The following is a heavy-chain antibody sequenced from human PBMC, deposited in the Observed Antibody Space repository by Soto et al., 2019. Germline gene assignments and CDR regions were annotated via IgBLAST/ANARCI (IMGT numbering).Heavy chain of an antibody. CDR3: ARHVSGSYAFDY. J-gene: IGHJ4*02. CDR2: IDWDDDK. Sequence: SGPTLGNPTPTLTLTCTFSGFSLSTSGMCVSWIRQPPGKALEWLALIDWDDDKYYSTSLKTRLTISKDTSKNQVVLTMTNMDPVDTATYYCARHVSGSYAFDYWGQGTLVTVSS. V-gene: IGHV2-70*01. CDR1: GFSLSTSGMC. D-gene: IGHD1-26*01.